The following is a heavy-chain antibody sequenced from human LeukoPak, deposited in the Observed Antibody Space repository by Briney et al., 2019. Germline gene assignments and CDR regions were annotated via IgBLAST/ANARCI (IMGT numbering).Heavy chain of an antibody. CDR2: ISGSGGST. J-gene: IGHJ4*02. CDR1: GFTFSSYA. D-gene: IGHD3-16*01. V-gene: IGHV3-23*01. Sequence: GASLRLSCAASGFTFSSYAMSWVRQAPGEGLEWVSAISGSGGSTYYADSVKGRFTISRDNSKNTLYLQMNSLRAEDTAVYYCAKSRVHVTSGVMSLDSFDYWGQGTLVTVSS. CDR3: AKSRVHVTSGVMSLDSFDY.